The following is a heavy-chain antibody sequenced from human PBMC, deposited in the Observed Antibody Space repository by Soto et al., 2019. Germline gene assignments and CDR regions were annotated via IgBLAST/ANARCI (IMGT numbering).Heavy chain of an antibody. V-gene: IGHV3-7*03. CDR1: GFTFSSYW. D-gene: IGHD3-3*01. Sequence: QPGGSLRLSCAASGFTFSSYWMSWVRQAPGKGLEWVANIKQDGSEKYYVDSVKGRFTISRDNAKNSLYLQMNSLRAEDTAVYYCARDRFTAWGYYYGMDVWGQGTTVTVSS. CDR2: IKQDGSEK. CDR3: ARDRFTAWGYYYGMDV. J-gene: IGHJ6*02.